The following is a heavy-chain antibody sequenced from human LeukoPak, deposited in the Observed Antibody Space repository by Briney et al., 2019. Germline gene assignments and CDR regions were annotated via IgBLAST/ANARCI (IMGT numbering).Heavy chain of an antibody. Sequence: PSETLSLTCAVYGGSFSGYYWSWIRQPPGKGLEWIGEINHSGSTNYNLSLKSRVTISVDTSKNQFSLKLSSVTAADTAVYYCARLRIAAAFAYYYGMDVWGQGTTVTVSS. CDR2: INHSGST. J-gene: IGHJ6*02. CDR3: ARLRIAAAFAYYYGMDV. D-gene: IGHD6-13*01. V-gene: IGHV4-34*01. CDR1: GGSFSGYY.